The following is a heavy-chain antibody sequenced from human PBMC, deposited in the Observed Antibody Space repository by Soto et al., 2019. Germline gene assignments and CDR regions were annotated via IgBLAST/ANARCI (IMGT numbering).Heavy chain of an antibody. Sequence: SQTLSLTCTVSGGSISSSSYYWGWVRQPPGKGLEWIGNIYYSGSSYYNSSLKSRVTISVDTSKNQFSLKLSSVTAADTAVYYCARRWGYYFDYWGQGTLVTVSS. CDR3: ARRWGYYFDY. CDR2: IYYSGSS. CDR1: GGSISSSSYY. V-gene: IGHV4-39*07. J-gene: IGHJ4*02. D-gene: IGHD1-26*01.